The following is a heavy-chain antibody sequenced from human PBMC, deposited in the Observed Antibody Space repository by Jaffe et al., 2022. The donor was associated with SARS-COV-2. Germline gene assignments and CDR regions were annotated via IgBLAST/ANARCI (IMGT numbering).Heavy chain of an antibody. CDR1: GGSISSYY. Sequence: QVQLQESGPGLVKPSETLSLTCTVSGGSISSYYWSWIRQPPGKGLEWIGYIYYSGSTNYNPSLKSRVTISVDTSKNQFSLKLSSVTAADTAVYYCARGRGRWLQSDAPLEYWGQGTLVTVSS. CDR3: ARGRGRWLQSDAPLEY. D-gene: IGHD5-12*01. V-gene: IGHV4-59*01. J-gene: IGHJ4*02. CDR2: IYYSGST.